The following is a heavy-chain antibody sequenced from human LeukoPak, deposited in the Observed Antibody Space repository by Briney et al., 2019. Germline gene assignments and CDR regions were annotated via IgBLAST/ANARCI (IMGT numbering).Heavy chain of an antibody. V-gene: IGHV5-51*01. CDR2: IYPGDSDT. Sequence: ESLMISCKGSGYSFTNYWIGCVRQMPGKSLEWMGIIYPGDSDTRFSPSFQGQVTISADKSISTAYLQWSSLKASDTAMYYCARPSSGTWYGVFDFWGQGTLVTVSS. CDR1: GYSFTNYW. CDR3: ARPSSGTWYGVFDF. J-gene: IGHJ4*02. D-gene: IGHD6-13*01.